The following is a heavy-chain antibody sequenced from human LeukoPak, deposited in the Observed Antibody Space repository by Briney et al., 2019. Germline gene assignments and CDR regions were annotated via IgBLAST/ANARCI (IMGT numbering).Heavy chain of an antibody. J-gene: IGHJ6*03. CDR1: GCSISSYY. V-gene: IGHV4-4*07. CDR3: ARVVSPCSGGSCYPGDYYYYMDV. Sequence: PSETLSLTCTVSGCSISSYYWSWIRQPARKGLEWIGRIYTSGSTNYNPSLKSRVTMSVDTSKNQFSLKLSSVTAADTAVYYCARVVSPCSGGSCYPGDYYYYMDVWGKGTTVTVSS. D-gene: IGHD2-15*01. CDR2: IYTSGST.